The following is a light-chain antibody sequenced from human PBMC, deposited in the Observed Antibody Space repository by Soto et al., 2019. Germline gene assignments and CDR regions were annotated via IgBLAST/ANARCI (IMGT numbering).Light chain of an antibody. CDR2: AAI. CDR1: QDISSW. CDR3: QQGNSFPLT. V-gene: IGKV1-12*01. J-gene: IGKJ4*01. Sequence: DIQMTQSPSSVSASVGDRVTITCRASQDISSWLAWFRQKPGKAPKLLIYAAISLHSGVPSRFSGSGSGTDFTLTISSLQPEDYATYYCQQGNSFPLTFGGGTKVEIK.